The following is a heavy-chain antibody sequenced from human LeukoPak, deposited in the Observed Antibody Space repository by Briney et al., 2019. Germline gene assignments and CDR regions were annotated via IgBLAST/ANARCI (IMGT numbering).Heavy chain of an antibody. CDR2: INPNSGGT. D-gene: IGHD1-14*01. CDR3: ARELINFHDHTNTGFFDS. V-gene: IGHV1-2*02. J-gene: IGHJ4*02. Sequence: ASVKVSCKASGYTFTGYYMHWVRQAPGQGLEWMTWINPNSGGTNYAQKFQGRVTMTRDTSISTAYMELSRLTSDDTAVYYCARELINFHDHTNTGFFDSWGQGTLVTVSS. CDR1: GYTFTGYY.